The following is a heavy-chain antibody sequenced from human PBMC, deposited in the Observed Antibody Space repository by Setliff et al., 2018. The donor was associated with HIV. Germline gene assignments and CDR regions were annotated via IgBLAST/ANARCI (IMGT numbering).Heavy chain of an antibody. D-gene: IGHD3-22*01. V-gene: IGHV3-11*01. CDR1: GFTFSDYY. CDR2: ISSSGSTI. CDR3: ARDGRYYDSSGYYRSLDNWFDP. J-gene: IGHJ5*02. Sequence: LRLSCAASGFTFSDYYMSWIRQAPGKGLEWVSYISSSGSTIYYADSVKGRFTISRDNAKNSLYLQMNSLRAEDTAVYYCARDGRYYDSSGYYRSLDNWFDPWGQGTLVTVSS.